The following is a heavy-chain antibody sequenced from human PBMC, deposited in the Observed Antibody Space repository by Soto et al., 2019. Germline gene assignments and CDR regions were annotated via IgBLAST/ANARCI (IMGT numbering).Heavy chain of an antibody. V-gene: IGHV1-46*01. CDR3: ARSSAGVFGIIIEGSNWLAP. J-gene: IGHJ5*02. D-gene: IGHD3-16*02. CDR1: AYTFTSHY. Sequence: VKVSCNAHAYTFTSHYINLVRHSPGQGLEWMGIINPNGGSTRFAQTFQGRITMTRDTSTSTVYMELRSLRSEDTDIYYRARSSAGVFGIIIEGSNWLAPWGKASLVTASS. CDR2: INPNGGST.